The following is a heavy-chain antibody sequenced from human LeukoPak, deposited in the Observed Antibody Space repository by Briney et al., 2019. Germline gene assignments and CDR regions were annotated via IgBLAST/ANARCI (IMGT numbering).Heavy chain of an antibody. J-gene: IGHJ5*02. CDR1: GYSFTSYW. CDR3: ARWDYDFWSGHPFDP. V-gene: IGHV5-51*01. Sequence: GESLKISCKGSGYSFTSYWIGWVRQMPGKGLEWMGIIYPGDSDTRYSPSFQGQVTISADKSISTAYLQWSSLKASDTAMYYCARWDYDFWSGHPFDPWGQGTLVTVSS. D-gene: IGHD3-3*01. CDR2: IYPGDSDT.